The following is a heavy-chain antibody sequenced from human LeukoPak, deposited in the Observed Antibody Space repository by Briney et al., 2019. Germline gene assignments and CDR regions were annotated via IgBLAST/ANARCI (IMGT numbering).Heavy chain of an antibody. CDR2: IDYSGTT. J-gene: IGHJ6*03. CDR3: ARDPYSGRYGDYYYYYMDV. D-gene: IGHD1-26*01. Sequence: SETLSLTCTVSGDSISGSNFYWGWIRQSPGKGLEWIGSIDYSGTTYYSSSLKSRVTLSVDTPNNQFSLTLTYLTAADTAVYYCARDPYSGRYGDYYYYYMDVWGKGTTVTISS. V-gene: IGHV4-39*02. CDR1: GDSISGSNFY.